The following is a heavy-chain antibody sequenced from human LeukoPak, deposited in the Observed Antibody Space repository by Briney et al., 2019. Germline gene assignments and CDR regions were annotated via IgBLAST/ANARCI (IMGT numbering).Heavy chain of an antibody. CDR1: GLTFDDYA. CDR2: ISWNSGSI. CDR3: AKDSTHSNPRTGSGGMDV. Sequence: PGRSLRLSCAASGLTFDDYAMYWVRQAPGKGLEWVSGISWNSGSIGYADSVKGRFTISRDNAKNSLYLQMNSLRPEDTALYYCAKDSTHSNPRTGSGGMDVWGKGTTVTVSS. J-gene: IGHJ6*03. V-gene: IGHV3-9*01. D-gene: IGHD1-1*01.